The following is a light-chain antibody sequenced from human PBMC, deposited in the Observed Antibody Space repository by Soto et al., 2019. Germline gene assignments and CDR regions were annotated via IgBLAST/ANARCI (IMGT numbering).Light chain of an antibody. CDR2: DVN. CDR1: SSDIGAFTF. Sequence: QSALTQPASVSGSPGQSITISCTGTSSDIGAFTFVSWYQQHPGKVPKLMIFDVNRRPSGVSDRFSGSKSGNTASLTISGLQAEDEGDYYCSSYTSSSTHVFGSGTKLTV. J-gene: IGLJ1*01. V-gene: IGLV2-14*03. CDR3: SSYTSSSTHV.